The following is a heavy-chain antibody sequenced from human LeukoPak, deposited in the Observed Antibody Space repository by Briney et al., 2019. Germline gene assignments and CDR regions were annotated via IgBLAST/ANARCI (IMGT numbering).Heavy chain of an antibody. CDR1: GGTFSSYA. J-gene: IGHJ3*02. D-gene: IGHD4-23*01. CDR2: IIPIFGTA. V-gene: IGHV1-69*13. CDR3: ATLTGGDDAFDI. Sequence: RASVKVSCKASGGTFSSYAISWVRQAPGQGLEWMGGIIPIFGTANYAQKFQGRVTITADESTSTAYMELSSLRSEDTAVYYCATLTGGDDAFDIWGQGTMVTVSS.